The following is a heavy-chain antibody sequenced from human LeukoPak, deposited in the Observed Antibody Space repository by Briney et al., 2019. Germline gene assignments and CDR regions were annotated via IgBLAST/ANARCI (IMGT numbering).Heavy chain of an antibody. CDR3: ARDYNWGPDY. CDR1: GFTFTGHY. J-gene: IGHJ4*02. V-gene: IGHV1-2*02. D-gene: IGHD1-20*01. CDR2: INANTGVT. Sequence: ASVKVSCKTSGFTFTGHYMHWLRQAPGQGLEWMGWINANTGVTHYAVKFQGRVTITRDTSISTVYMDLSSLQSDDTAVYYCARDYNWGPDYWGQGTLVLVSS.